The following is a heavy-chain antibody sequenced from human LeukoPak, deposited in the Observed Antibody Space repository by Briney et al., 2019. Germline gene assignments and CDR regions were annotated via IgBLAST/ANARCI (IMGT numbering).Heavy chain of an antibody. CDR2: IYYSGST. Sequence: PSETLSLTCTVSGGSISGYYWSWIRQPPGKGLEWIGYIYYSGSTNYNPSLKSRVTISVDTSKNQFSLKLSSVTAADTAVYYCARDGDSRDAFDIWGQGTMVTVSS. D-gene: IGHD3-22*01. J-gene: IGHJ3*02. V-gene: IGHV4-59*01. CDR3: ARDGDSRDAFDI. CDR1: GGSISGYY.